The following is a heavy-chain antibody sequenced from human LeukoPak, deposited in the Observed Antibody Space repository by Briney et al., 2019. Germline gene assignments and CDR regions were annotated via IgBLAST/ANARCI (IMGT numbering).Heavy chain of an antibody. J-gene: IGHJ4*02. CDR3: ARGATYLDY. CDR1: GGSISSYY. V-gene: IGHV4-59*01. D-gene: IGHD5-12*01. CDR2: IYNNGIT. Sequence: SETLSLTCTVSGGSISSYYWTWIRQPPGKGLEWIGYIYNNGITSYNPFLKSRVIISLDMSQNRFSLKLTSVTAADTAEYYCARGATYLDYWGQGTLVTASS.